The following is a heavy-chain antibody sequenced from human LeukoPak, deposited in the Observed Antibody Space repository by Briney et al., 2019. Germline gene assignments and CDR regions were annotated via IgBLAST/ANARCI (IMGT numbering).Heavy chain of an antibody. CDR1: GFTFSSYW. CDR3: AKAGGSSSSSYFDY. D-gene: IGHD6-6*01. CDR2: INHNGNVN. Sequence: GGSLRLSCAASGFTFSSYWMNWARQAPGKGLEWVASINHNGNVNYYVDSVKGRFTISRDNAKNSLYLQMNSLRAEDTAVYYCAKAGGSSSSSYFDYWGQGTLVTVSS. J-gene: IGHJ4*02. V-gene: IGHV3-7*01.